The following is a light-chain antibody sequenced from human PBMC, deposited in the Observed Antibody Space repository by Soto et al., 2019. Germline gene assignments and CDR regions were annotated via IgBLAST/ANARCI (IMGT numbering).Light chain of an antibody. CDR3: QQYNNWPVT. CDR2: GAS. Sequence: EIAMTQSPATLSVSLGERATLSCRASQSVSSNLASYQQKPGQAPRVLIYGASTRATGIPARFSGSGSGTDFTLTISSLQSEDFAVYYCQQYNNWPVTFGQGTKV. CDR1: QSVSSN. J-gene: IGKJ1*01. V-gene: IGKV3-15*01.